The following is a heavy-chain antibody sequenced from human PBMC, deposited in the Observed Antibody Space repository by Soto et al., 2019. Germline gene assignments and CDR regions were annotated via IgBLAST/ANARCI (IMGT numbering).Heavy chain of an antibody. CDR2: IRSKANSYAT. V-gene: IGHV3-73*01. CDR3: TSSSLGYSYGYQYYYGMDV. CDR1: GFTFSGSA. J-gene: IGHJ6*02. Sequence: GGSLRLSCAASGFTFSGSAMHWVRQASGKGLEWVGRIRSKANSYATAYAASVKGRFTISRDDSKNTAYLQMNSLKTEDTAVYYCTSSSLGYSYGYQYYYGMDVWGRGTTVTVS. D-gene: IGHD5-18*01.